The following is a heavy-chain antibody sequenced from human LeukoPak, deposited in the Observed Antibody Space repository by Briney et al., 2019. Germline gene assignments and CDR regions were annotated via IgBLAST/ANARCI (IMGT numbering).Heavy chain of an antibody. D-gene: IGHD4-17*01. J-gene: IGHJ4*02. Sequence: GGSLRLSCAASGFTVSSYYMSWVRQAPGKGLEWVSVIYSGGSTYYADSVKGRFTTTRDNSKNMKYLPMNSLRAEYTAVYYCARENGDYELGYFDYWGQGTLVTVSS. CDR3: ARENGDYELGYFDY. CDR2: IYSGGST. CDR1: GFTVSSYY. V-gene: IGHV3-66*01.